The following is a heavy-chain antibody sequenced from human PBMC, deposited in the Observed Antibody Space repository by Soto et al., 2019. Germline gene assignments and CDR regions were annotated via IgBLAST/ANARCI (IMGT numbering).Heavy chain of an antibody. V-gene: IGHV1-18*01. J-gene: IGHJ3*02. Sequence: QVHLVQSGAEVKKPGASVKVSCKASGYSFTSYNIGWVRQAPGQGLEWMGWISTYNGNKNYAQKFQGRVTLTTDTSRTTADMELRGLRPDDTAIYYCAREVGGTFFEAFDTGGKGTRVTVSS. CDR2: ISTYNGNK. CDR3: AREVGGTFFEAFDT. CDR1: GYSFTSYN. D-gene: IGHD1-26*01.